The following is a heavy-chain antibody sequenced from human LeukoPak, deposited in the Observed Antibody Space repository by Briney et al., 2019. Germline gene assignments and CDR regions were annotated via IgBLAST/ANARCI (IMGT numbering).Heavy chain of an antibody. CDR2: ISGSGGST. CDR1: GFTFSSYA. J-gene: IGHJ4*02. Sequence: PGGSLRLSCAASGFTFSSYAMSWVRQAPGKGLEWVSAISGSGGSTYYADSVKGRYTISRDNSKNTLYLQMNSLRAEDTAVYYCAKDRPVYSSGWYPNYFDYWGQGTLVTVSS. D-gene: IGHD6-19*01. V-gene: IGHV3-23*01. CDR3: AKDRPVYSSGWYPNYFDY.